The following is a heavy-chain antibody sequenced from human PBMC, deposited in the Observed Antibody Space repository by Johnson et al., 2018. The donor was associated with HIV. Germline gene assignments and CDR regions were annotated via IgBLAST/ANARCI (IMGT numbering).Heavy chain of an antibody. J-gene: IGHJ3*02. Sequence: VQLVESGGGLVQPGGSLRLSCAASGFTFSSYDMHWVRQATGKGLEWVSAIGTAGDTYYPGSVKGRFTISRENAKNSLYLQMNSLRAGDPAGYYCARDEQWLDSSAFDMWGQGTMVTVSS. D-gene: IGHD6-19*01. CDR2: IGTAGDT. CDR1: GFTFSSYD. CDR3: ARDEQWLDSSAFDM. V-gene: IGHV3-13*01.